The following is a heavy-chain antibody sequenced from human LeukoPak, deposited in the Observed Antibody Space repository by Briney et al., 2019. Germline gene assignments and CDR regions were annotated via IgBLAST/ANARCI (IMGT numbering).Heavy chain of an antibody. D-gene: IGHD3-3*01. CDR3: ARLRYDFWSGAPDY. CDR2: IYYSGST. Sequence: SETLSLTCTVSGGSISSSSYYWGWIRQPPGKGLEWIGSIYYSGSTYYNPSLKSRATISVDTSKNQFSLKLSSVTAADTAVYYCARLRYDFWSGAPDYWGQGTLVTVSS. CDR1: GGSISSSSYY. J-gene: IGHJ4*02. V-gene: IGHV4-39*01.